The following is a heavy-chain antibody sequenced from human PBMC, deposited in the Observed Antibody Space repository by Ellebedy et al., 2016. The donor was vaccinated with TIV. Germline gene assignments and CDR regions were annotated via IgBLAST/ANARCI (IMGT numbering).Heavy chain of an antibody. CDR3: ARPTLAGELYDY. CDR2: ISSSGNII. V-gene: IGHV3-48*04. J-gene: IGHJ4*02. CDR1: GFTFSTYS. Sequence: GGSLRLSCAASGFTFSTYSMNWVRQALGKGPEWVSYISSSGNIIYYADSVRGRFTTSRDNAKNSLYLQMDSLTAEDTAVYYCARPTLAGELYDYWGQGTLVTVSS. D-gene: IGHD6-19*01.